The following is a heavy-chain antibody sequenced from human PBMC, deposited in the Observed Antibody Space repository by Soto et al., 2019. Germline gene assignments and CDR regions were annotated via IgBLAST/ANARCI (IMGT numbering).Heavy chain of an antibody. Sequence: GESLKISCKGSGYSFTSYWIGWVRQMPGKGLEWMGIIYPGDSDTIYSPFFQGQVTISADKSISTAYLQWSSLRASDTAMYYCARLSYYDFWIFDYWGQGTLVTVS. CDR1: GYSFTSYW. CDR3: ARLSYYDFWIFDY. V-gene: IGHV5-51*01. CDR2: IYPGDSDT. J-gene: IGHJ4*02. D-gene: IGHD3-3*01.